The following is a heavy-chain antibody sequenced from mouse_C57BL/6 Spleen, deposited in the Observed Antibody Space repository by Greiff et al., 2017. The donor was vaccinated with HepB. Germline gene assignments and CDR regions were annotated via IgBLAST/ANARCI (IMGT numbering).Heavy chain of an antibody. CDR2: IDPETGGT. J-gene: IGHJ2*01. CDR1: GYTFTDYE. Sequence: QVQLKESGAELVRPGASVTLSCKASGYTFTDYEMHWVKQTPVHGLEWIGAIDPETGGTAYNQKFKGKAILTADKSSSTAYMELRSLTSEDSAVYDGTRGTVVDLGLSDYFDYWGQGTTLTVSS. CDR3: TRGTVVDLGLSDYFDY. D-gene: IGHD1-1*01. V-gene: IGHV1-15*01.